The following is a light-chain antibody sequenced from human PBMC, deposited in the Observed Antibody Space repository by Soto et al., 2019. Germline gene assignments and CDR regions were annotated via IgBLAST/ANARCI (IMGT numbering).Light chain of an antibody. Sequence: SYELTQPPSVSVAPGQTARITCGGNNIGSKSVHWYQQKPGQAPVLVIYYDSDRPSGIPERFSGSNSGNTATLTISRVEAGDEADYYCQVWDSSSAYVGFGGGTQLTVL. CDR2: YDS. CDR1: NIGSKS. V-gene: IGLV3-21*04. CDR3: QVWDSSSAYVG. J-gene: IGLJ2*01.